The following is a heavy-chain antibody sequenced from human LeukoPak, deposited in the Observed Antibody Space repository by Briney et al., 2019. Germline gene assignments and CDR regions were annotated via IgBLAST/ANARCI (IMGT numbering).Heavy chain of an antibody. CDR3: AYLLYCSGGSCHTNSFDY. Sequence: SETLSLTCSVSGDSLSSSSYYWGCPRQTPGRGLECIGSIYYTGSTYYNPSLKSRVTISIDTSKNQFSLKLSSVTAADTAVYFCAYLLYCSGGSCHTNSFDYWGQGTLVTVSS. D-gene: IGHD2-15*01. CDR2: IYYTGST. J-gene: IGHJ4*02. V-gene: IGHV4-39*01. CDR1: GDSLSSSSYY.